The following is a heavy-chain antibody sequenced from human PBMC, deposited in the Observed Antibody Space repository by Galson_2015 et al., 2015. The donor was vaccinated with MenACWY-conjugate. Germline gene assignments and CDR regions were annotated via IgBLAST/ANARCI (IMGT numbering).Heavy chain of an antibody. D-gene: IGHD3-3*01. CDR3: ARDGIIWRDDYHYGMDV. Sequence: SLRLSCAASGFTFSSYWMSWVRQAPGKGLEWVANIKQDGSEKYYVDSVKGRFTISRDNAKNSLYLQMNSLRAEDTAVYYCARDGIIWRDDYHYGMDVWGQGTTVTVSS. CDR1: GFTFSSYW. CDR2: IKQDGSEK. J-gene: IGHJ6*02. V-gene: IGHV3-7*03.